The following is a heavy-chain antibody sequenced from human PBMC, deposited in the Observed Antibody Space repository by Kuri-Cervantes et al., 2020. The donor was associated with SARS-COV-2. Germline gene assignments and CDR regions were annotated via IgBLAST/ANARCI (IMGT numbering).Heavy chain of an antibody. CDR3: SQIAQYYYYYYMDV. CDR2: LDTSGTT. D-gene: IGHD2-15*01. J-gene: IGHJ6*03. V-gene: IGHV4-61*09. Sequence: SETLSLTCAVSGVSVSHGTYSWSWIRQPAGKGLEWIGHLDTSGTTTYNPSLKSRVTISLDTSKNHVSLRLTSVTAADTAVYYCSQIAQYYYYYYMDVWGKGTTVTVSS. CDR1: GVSVSHGTYS.